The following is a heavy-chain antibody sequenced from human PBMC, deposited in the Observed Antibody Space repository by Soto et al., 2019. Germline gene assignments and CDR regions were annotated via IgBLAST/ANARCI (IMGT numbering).Heavy chain of an antibody. CDR3: ARGGGSTSTFVY. D-gene: IGHD1-1*01. V-gene: IGHV5-51*01. CDR1: GYNFAGYW. Sequence: GESLKISCKGSGYNFAGYWIAWVRQMPGKGLELMGIIYPSDSDTRYRPSFQGQVTISADKSISSAYLQWSSLRASDTAMYYCARGGGSTSTFVYWGQGTPVTVSA. J-gene: IGHJ4*02. CDR2: IYPSDSDT.